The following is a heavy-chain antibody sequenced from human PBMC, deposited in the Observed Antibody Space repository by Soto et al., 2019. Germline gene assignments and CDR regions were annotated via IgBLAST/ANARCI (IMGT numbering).Heavy chain of an antibody. CDR1: GFTFTSSA. J-gene: IGHJ4*02. V-gene: IGHV1-58*01. CDR3: AKDRKSGSGWYWDY. D-gene: IGHD6-19*01. Sequence: GASVKVSCKASGFTFTSSAVQWVRQARGQRLEWIGWIVVGSGNTNYAQKFQERVTTTRDMSTSTAYMELNSLRAVDTVVYYCAKDRKSGSGWYWDYWGQGTLVTVSS. CDR2: IVVGSGNT.